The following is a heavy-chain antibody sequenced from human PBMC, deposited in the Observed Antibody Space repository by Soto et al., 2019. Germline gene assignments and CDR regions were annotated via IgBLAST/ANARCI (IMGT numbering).Heavy chain of an antibody. CDR1: GGSISSYY. CDR2: IYYSGST. J-gene: IGHJ6*02. V-gene: IGHV4-39*01. Sequence: PSETLSLTCTVSGGSISSYYWSWIRQPPGKGLEWIGSIYYSGSTYYNPSLKSRVTISVDTSKNQFSLKLSSVTAADTAVYYCARLGPYGSGSYYRRGYYGMDVWGQGTTVTVSS. D-gene: IGHD3-10*01. CDR3: ARLGPYGSGSYYRRGYYGMDV.